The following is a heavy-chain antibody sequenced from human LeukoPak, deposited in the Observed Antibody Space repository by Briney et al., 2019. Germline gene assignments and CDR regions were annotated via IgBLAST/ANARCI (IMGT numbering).Heavy chain of an antibody. V-gene: IGHV3-48*01. CDR1: GFTFSSYT. D-gene: IGHD3-16*01. Sequence: GGSLRLSCAASGFTFSSYTMNWVRQASGKGLEWVSYISSSSSTIYYADSVKGRFTIYRDNAKNSLYLQMNSLRAEDTAVYYCARDRITSSDYWGQGTLVTVSS. J-gene: IGHJ4*02. CDR3: ARDRITSSDY. CDR2: ISSSSSTI.